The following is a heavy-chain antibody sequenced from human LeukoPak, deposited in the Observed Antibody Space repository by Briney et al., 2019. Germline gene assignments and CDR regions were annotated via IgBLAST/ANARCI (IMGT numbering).Heavy chain of an antibody. D-gene: IGHD6-13*01. CDR1: GASISSYY. CDR3: ARVRDSLEAAATDMDV. Sequence: PSETLSLTCTVSGASISSYYWSWIRQPPGKGLEGIGYIYASGRTHYNPSLKGRVSISVDTPNNHFSLRLTSVTAADTAVYYCARVRDSLEAAATDMDVWDIGTTVTVSS. CDR2: IYASGRT. V-gene: IGHV4-4*09. J-gene: IGHJ6*03.